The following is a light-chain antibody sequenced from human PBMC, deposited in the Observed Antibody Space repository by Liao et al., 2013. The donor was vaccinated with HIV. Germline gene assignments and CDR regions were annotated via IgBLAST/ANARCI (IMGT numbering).Light chain of an antibody. CDR1: KLGDEF. CDR3: QAWDSSTKYV. CDR2: QDT. Sequence: SYELTQPPSVSVSPGQTAIFTCSGDKLGDEFVSWYQHNPGQSPVVVIYQDTKRPSGIPERFSGSNSGNTATLTISGTQAMDEADYYCQAWDSSTKYVFGTGTKVTVL. V-gene: IGLV3-1*01. J-gene: IGLJ1*01.